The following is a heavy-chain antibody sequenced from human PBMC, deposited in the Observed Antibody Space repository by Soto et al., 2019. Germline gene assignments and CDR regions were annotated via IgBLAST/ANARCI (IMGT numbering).Heavy chain of an antibody. CDR2: INGRGDTT. CDR1: GFTFKNYA. D-gene: IGHD6-25*01. J-gene: IGHJ4*02. CDR3: AKESEYGGLQREYYFDY. Sequence: PGGSLRLSCVASGFTFKNYAMSWVRQAPGKGLEWVSAINGRGDTTYYADSVKGRFSISRDNSKNMISLRMSSLRAEDTAVYYCAKESEYGGLQREYYFDYWGQGILVTVS. V-gene: IGHV3-23*01.